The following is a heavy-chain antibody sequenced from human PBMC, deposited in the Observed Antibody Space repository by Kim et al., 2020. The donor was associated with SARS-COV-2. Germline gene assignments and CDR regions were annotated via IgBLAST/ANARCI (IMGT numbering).Heavy chain of an antibody. J-gene: IGHJ6*02. CDR3: ARSGMDV. Sequence: PWGGSTSYAQKFRGRVAMTPDTSTSTVYLELSSQRSEDTAVYYCARSGMDVWGQGTTVTVSS. CDR2: PWGGST. V-gene: IGHV1-46*01.